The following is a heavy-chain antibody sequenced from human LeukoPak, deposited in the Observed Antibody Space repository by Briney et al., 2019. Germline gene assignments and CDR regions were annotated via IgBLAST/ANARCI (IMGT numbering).Heavy chain of an antibody. CDR2: ISGYSTNT. CDR3: AKDPMGSIFGVVISLDV. D-gene: IGHD3-3*01. V-gene: IGHV1-18*01. Sequence: ASVKVSCKASGYAFSSSGISWVRQAPGQGLEWMGWISGYSTNTNYGQKFQGRVTISTDTSTSTAYMEVRSLRSDDTAVYYCAKDPMGSIFGVVISLDVWGKGTTVTVSS. CDR1: GYAFSSSG. J-gene: IGHJ6*04.